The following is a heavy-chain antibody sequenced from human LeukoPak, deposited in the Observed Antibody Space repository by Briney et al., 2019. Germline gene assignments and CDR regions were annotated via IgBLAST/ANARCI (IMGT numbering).Heavy chain of an antibody. J-gene: IGHJ3*02. D-gene: IGHD3-16*01. V-gene: IGHV5-51*01. CDR1: GYSFTSYW. CDR2: IYPGDSDT. CDR3: ARQNPPWGAFDI. Sequence: GESLKISCKASGYSFTSYWIGWVRQMPGKGLEWMGIIYPGDSDTRYSPSLKGQVTISADKSISTAYLQWSSLKASDTAIYHCARQNPPWGAFDIWGQGTMVTVSS.